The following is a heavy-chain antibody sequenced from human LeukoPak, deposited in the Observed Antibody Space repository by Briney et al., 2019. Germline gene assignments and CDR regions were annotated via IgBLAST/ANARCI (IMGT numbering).Heavy chain of an antibody. CDR2: MNPNSGKT. CDR1: GYTFTTSD. J-gene: IGHJ4*02. Sequence: GASVKVSCKASGYTFTTSDINWVRQATGQGLEWMGWMNPNSGKTGSAQKFQGRLTMPKNTSTSTAYMEVTGLRFEDTAIYYCARGRPGPAGAGTYDFWGQGTLITVSS. CDR3: ARGRPGPAGAGTYDF. D-gene: IGHD6-13*01. V-gene: IGHV1-8*01.